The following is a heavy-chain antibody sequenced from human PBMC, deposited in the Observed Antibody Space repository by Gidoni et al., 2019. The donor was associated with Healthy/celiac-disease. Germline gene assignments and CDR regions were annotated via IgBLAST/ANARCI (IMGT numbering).Heavy chain of an antibody. CDR1: GYSISSGYY. CDR3: ARGATVTTSRVYYYGMDV. J-gene: IGHJ6*02. CDR2: IYHSGST. V-gene: IGHV4-38-2*01. D-gene: IGHD4-17*01. Sequence: QVQLQESGPGLVKPSETLSLTCAVSGYSISSGYYWGWIRQPPGKGLEWIGSIYHSGSTYYNPSLKSRVTISVDTSKNQFSLKLSSVTAADTAVYYCARGATVTTSRVYYYGMDVWGQGTTVTVSS.